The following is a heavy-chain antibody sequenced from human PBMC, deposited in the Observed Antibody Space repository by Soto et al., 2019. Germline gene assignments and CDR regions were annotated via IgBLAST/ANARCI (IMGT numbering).Heavy chain of an antibody. D-gene: IGHD6-6*01. Sequence: QISLKESGPALVKPTQTLTLTCSFSGFSLTTTGVGVGWIRQPPGKALEWLALIYWDDDERYNPSLKNRLTITKAPSKNLVVLTMTNVDPLDPATYYCALGIAARPFDSLGQGTLVTVSS. CDR1: GFSLTTTGVG. CDR3: ALGIAARPFDS. J-gene: IGHJ4*02. V-gene: IGHV2-5*02. CDR2: IYWDDDE.